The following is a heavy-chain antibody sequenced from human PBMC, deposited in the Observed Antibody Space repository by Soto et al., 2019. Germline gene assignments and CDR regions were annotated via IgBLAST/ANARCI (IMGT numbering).Heavy chain of an antibody. J-gene: IGHJ3*02. V-gene: IGHV4-59*01. D-gene: IGHD4-17*01. CDR1: GGSISSYY. CDR2: IYYSGST. Sequence: PSETLSLTCTVSGGSISSYYWSWIRQPPGKGLEWIGYIYYSGSTNYNPSLKGRVTISVDTSKNQFSLKLSSVTAADTAVYYCARQYGEYVRGAFDIWGQGTMVTVSS. CDR3: ARQYGEYVRGAFDI.